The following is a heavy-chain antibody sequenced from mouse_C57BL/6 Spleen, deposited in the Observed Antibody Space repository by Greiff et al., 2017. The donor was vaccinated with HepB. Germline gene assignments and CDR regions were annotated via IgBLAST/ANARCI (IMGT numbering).Heavy chain of an antibody. J-gene: IGHJ1*03. D-gene: IGHD2-1*01. CDR2: INPSSGYT. CDR1: GYTFTSYW. Sequence: QVQLQQSGAELAKPGASVKMSCKASGYTFTSYWMHWVKQRPGQGLEWIGYINPSSGYTKYNQKFKDKATLTADKSSSTAYRQLSSLTYEDSAVYDCASPPTICYCNRWYFDFWGTGTMVTVSS. CDR3: ASPPTICYCNRWYFDF. V-gene: IGHV1-7*01.